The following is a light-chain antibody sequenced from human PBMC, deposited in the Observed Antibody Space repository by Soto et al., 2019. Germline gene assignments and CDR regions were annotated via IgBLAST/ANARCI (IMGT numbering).Light chain of an antibody. CDR2: DAS. J-gene: IGKJ3*01. CDR1: QSVSSY. CDR3: QQRSNWPPFT. Sequence: EIVLTQSPAPLSFSPGEKATLSCRASQSVSSYLVWYQQKPGQAPRLLIYDASNRATGIPARFSGSGSGTDFTLTISSLEPEDFAVYYCQQRSNWPPFTFGPGTKVDIK. V-gene: IGKV3-11*01.